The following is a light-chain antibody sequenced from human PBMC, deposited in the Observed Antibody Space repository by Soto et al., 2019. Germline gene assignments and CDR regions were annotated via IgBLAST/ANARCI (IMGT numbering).Light chain of an antibody. Sequence: DIQMTQSPSSLSASIGDRVIITCRASQGINNYLAWYQHKPDKVPKLLIYGASTLQSGVPSRFSGSGSGTNFTLTISSLRPEDVANYYCQKYNRAPGPFGRGTRVEIK. J-gene: IGKJ1*01. CDR2: GAS. V-gene: IGKV1-27*01. CDR1: QGINNY. CDR3: QKYNRAPGP.